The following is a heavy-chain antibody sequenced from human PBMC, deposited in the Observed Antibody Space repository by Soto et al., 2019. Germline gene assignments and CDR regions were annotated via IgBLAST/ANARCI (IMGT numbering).Heavy chain of an antibody. J-gene: IGHJ6*03. CDR1: GGSISSSSYY. CDR3: ARHRITIFSLLGCMDV. V-gene: IGHV4-39*01. Sequence: PSETLSLTCTVSGGSISSSSYYWGWIRQPPGKGLEWIGSIYYSGSTYYNPSLKSRVTISVDTSKNQFSLKLSSVTAADTAVYYCARHRITIFSLLGCMDVWGKGTTVTVSS. CDR2: IYYSGST. D-gene: IGHD3-9*01.